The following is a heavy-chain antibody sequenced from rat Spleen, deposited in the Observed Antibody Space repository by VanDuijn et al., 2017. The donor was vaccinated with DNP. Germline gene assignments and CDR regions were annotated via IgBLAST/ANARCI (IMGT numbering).Heavy chain of an antibody. CDR2: ISYSGTT. D-gene: IGHD4-2*01. J-gene: IGHJ3*01. CDR3: ATGGAGIWFAY. Sequence: EVQLQESGSGLVKPSQSLSLTCSVTGSSIISNYWAWIRKFPGNKMEWTGYISYSGTTSYNPSLKSRISITRDTSKNPFFLQLNSVTTEDTATYYCATGGAGIWFAYWGQGTLVTVSS. V-gene: IGHV3-1*01. CDR1: GSSIISNY.